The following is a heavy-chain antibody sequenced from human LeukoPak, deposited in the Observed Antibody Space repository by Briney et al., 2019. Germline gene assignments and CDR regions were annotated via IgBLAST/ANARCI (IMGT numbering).Heavy chain of an antibody. D-gene: IGHD3-10*01. CDR1: GYTFSVYY. Sequence: ASVKVSCKASGYTFSVYYIHWMRQVPGQGLEWLGWINPACGDTEYGQRFQGRVSMTRDTPIATAYMELTGLAPGDTAVYYCARDRGPSYDSGIYFQYYFHFWGQGTLVTVSS. V-gene: IGHV1-2*02. CDR2: INPACGDT. CDR3: ARDRGPSYDSGIYFQYYFHF. J-gene: IGHJ4*02.